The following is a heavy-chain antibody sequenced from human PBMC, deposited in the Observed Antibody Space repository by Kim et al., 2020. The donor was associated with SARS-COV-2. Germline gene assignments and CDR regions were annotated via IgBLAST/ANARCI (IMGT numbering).Heavy chain of an antibody. Sequence: ASVKVSCKASGYTFTSYGISWVRQAPGQGLEWMGWISAYNGNTNYAQKLQGRVTMTTDTSTSTAYMELRSLRSDDTAVYYCARDRGGPTYYDFWSGYSPFDYWGQGTLVTVSS. V-gene: IGHV1-18*01. J-gene: IGHJ4*02. D-gene: IGHD3-3*01. CDR2: ISAYNGNT. CDR1: GYTFTSYG. CDR3: ARDRGGPTYYDFWSGYSPFDY.